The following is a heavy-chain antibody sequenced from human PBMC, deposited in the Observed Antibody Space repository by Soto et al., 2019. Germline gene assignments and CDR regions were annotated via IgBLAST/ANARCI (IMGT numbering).Heavy chain of an antibody. V-gene: IGHV4-59*01. CDR2: IFYIGST. CDR1: GDSINSGY. J-gene: IGHJ4*02. Sequence: SETLSLTCSVSGDSINSGYWSWIRQPPGRGLEWIGYIFYIGSTNYNPSLKSRVTMSADRSKNLFSLKLTSVTAADTAVYYYVTGEDGYRFXSWGQGALVXVSS. D-gene: IGHD6-25*01. CDR3: VTGEDGYRFXS.